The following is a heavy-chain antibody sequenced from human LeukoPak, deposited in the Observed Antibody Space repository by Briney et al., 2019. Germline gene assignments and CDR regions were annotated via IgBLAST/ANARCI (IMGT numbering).Heavy chain of an antibody. CDR1: GGSISNGCYY. J-gene: IGHJ5*02. D-gene: IGHD3-10*01. CDR2: INYTGST. CDR3: ARAPDMTYYGSGRAYTWFDP. Sequence: SVTLSLNYTVSGGSISNGCYYCSWIRQPPWKGLEWIGYINYTGSTFYNPSLKSRVSISADTSQTQFSLRLNSVTAADTAVYYCARAPDMTYYGSGRAYTWFDPWGQGTLVTVSS. V-gene: IGHV4-31*03.